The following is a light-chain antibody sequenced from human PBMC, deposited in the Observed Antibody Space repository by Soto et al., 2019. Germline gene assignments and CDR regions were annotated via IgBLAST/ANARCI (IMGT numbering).Light chain of an antibody. Sequence: DIQMTQSPSSLSASVGDRVTITCRASQSIGSLLNWYQQKPGKAPNLLIYAATTLHSGVPSRFSGSGSGTDFTLTISMLQPEDAATFYCNHSYSSWTFGHGTKVEIK. CDR3: NHSYSSWT. CDR1: QSIGSL. V-gene: IGKV1-39*01. CDR2: AAT. J-gene: IGKJ1*01.